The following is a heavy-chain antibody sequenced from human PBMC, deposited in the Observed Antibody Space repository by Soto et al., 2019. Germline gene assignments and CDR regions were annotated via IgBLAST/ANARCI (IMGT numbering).Heavy chain of an antibody. D-gene: IGHD6-13*01. CDR3: ARVRLVAAAASV. V-gene: IGHV1-8*01. Sequence: GASVKFSCKASGYTFTSYDINWVRQATGQGLEWMGWMNPNSGNTGYAQKFQGRVTMTRNTSISTAYMELSSLRSEDTAVYYCARVRLVAAAASVWGQGTMVTVSS. CDR2: MNPNSGNT. J-gene: IGHJ3*01. CDR1: GYTFTSYD.